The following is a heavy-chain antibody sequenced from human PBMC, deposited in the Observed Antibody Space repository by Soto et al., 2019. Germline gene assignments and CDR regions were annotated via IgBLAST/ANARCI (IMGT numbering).Heavy chain of an antibody. CDR1: GGSFTGNY. D-gene: IGHD1-26*01. V-gene: IGHV4-34*01. CDR2: VNDSGST. J-gene: IGHJ6*02. Sequence: ETLSLTCAVYGGSFTGNYRSWIRQPPGKGLEWIGEVNDSGSTNFNPSLKSRVTISVDTSKKQFTLKLTSVTAADTAVYYCATDSATSYFGMDVWGHGTTVTVSS. CDR3: ATDSATSYFGMDV.